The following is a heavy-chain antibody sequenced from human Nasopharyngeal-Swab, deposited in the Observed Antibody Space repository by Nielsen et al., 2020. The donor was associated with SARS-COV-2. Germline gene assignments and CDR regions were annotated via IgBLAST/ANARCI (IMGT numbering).Heavy chain of an antibody. CDR2: FYYSGSA. V-gene: IGHV4-39*07. J-gene: IGHJ6*02. CDR1: GFSFSSYD. D-gene: IGHD3-3*01. CDR3: ARNEFRSGYYGTAEYYGLDV. Sequence: GSLRLSCEASGFSFSSYDMSWVRQAPGKGLEWIGSFYYSGSAYYNPSLKSRVTISVDTSKNKFSLKLTSVTAADTAVYYCARNEFRSGYYGTAEYYGLDVWGQGTTVTVSS.